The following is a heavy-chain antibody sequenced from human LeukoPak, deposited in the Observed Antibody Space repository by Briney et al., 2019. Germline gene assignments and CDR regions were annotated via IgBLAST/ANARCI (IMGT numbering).Heavy chain of an antibody. CDR1: GFTFSSYG. J-gene: IGHJ3*02. CDR2: IWYDGSNK. Sequence: GGSLRLSCAASGFTFSSYGMHWVRQAPGKGLEWVAVIWYDGSNKYYADSVKGRFTISRDNSKNTLYLQMNSLRAEDTAVYYCARDPLYYYDSSGDDAFDIWGQGTMVTVSS. V-gene: IGHV3-33*08. CDR3: ARDPLYYYDSSGDDAFDI. D-gene: IGHD3-22*01.